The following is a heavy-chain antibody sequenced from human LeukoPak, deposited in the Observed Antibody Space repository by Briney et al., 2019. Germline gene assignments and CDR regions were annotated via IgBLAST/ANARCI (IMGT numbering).Heavy chain of an antibody. V-gene: IGHV3-23*01. CDR3: AEGGIHTTVTFDY. J-gene: IGHJ4*02. D-gene: IGHD4-17*01. Sequence: GGSLRLSCAASGFTFSSYAMSWVRQAPGKGLEWVSAISGSGGSTYYADSVKGRFTISRDNSKNTLYLQMNSLRAEDTAVYYCAEGGIHTTVTFDYWGQGTLVTVSS. CDR1: GFTFSSYA. CDR2: ISGSGGST.